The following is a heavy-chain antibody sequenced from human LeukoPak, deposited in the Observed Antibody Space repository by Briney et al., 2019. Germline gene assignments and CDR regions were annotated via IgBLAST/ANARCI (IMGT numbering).Heavy chain of an antibody. Sequence: GASVKVSCKASGYTFTCYGISWVRQAPGQGLEWMGWISAYNGNTNYAQKLQGRVTMTTDTSTSTAYMELRSLRSDDTAVYYCAREVVVVVAATGRRGNWFDPWGQGTLVTVSS. V-gene: IGHV1-18*01. D-gene: IGHD2-15*01. J-gene: IGHJ5*02. CDR1: GYTFTCYG. CDR2: ISAYNGNT. CDR3: AREVVVVVAATGRRGNWFDP.